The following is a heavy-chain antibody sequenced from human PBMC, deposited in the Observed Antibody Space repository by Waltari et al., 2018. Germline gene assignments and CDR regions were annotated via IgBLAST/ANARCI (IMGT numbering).Heavy chain of an antibody. CDR1: GFPFNNYT. Sequence: EVQLVESGGGLVQPGGSLRLSCAASGFPFNNYTMNGVRQGPGKGLEWVSYISSDNTVYYADSVKGRFTISRDNAKNSVYLQMNSLRAEDTAVYFCARRLDYWGQGTLVTVSS. D-gene: IGHD2-21*02. CDR3: ARRLDY. J-gene: IGHJ4*02. CDR2: ISSDNTV. V-gene: IGHV3-48*04.